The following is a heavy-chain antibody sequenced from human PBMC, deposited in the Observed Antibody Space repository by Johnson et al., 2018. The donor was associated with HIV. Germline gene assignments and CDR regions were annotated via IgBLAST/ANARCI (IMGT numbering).Heavy chain of an antibody. CDR2: ISYDGTNK. CDR3: ARDTGSGWNAVDI. V-gene: IGHV3-30*03. CDR1: EFTFSNYA. D-gene: IGHD6-19*01. J-gene: IGHJ3*02. Sequence: QEQLVESGGGVVQPGKSLRIYCAVSEFTFSNYAMHWVRLPPGKGLQWVAVISYDGTNKYYADSVQGRFTISRDNSENSLYLQMNSLRAEDTAVYYCARDTGSGWNAVDIWGQGTMVTVSS.